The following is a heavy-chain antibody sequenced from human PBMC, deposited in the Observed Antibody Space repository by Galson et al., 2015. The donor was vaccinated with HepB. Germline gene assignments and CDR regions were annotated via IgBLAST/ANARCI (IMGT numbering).Heavy chain of an antibody. Sequence: SLRLSCAVSGSTFTTYGFHWVRQAPGKGLEWVAVISYAGTTKWYADSVKGRFTISRDNSRNTLYLQMNSLRAEDTAVYYCVRDQSFDAWGQGTLVTVSS. CDR3: VRDQSFDA. V-gene: IGHV3-30*19. CDR1: GSTFTTYG. CDR2: ISYAGTTK. J-gene: IGHJ5*02.